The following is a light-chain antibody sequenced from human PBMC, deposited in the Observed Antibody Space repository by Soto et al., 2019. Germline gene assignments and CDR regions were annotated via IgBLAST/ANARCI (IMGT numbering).Light chain of an antibody. Sequence: DIQMTQSPSALSASVGDRVTITCRASQSINRWLAWYQQKPGKAPKLLICDASNLGSGVPSRFSGSGSGTEFTLTISSVQPDDFATYYCQQYYSYPFTFGPGTKVDIK. CDR3: QQYYSYPFT. CDR2: DAS. CDR1: QSINRW. J-gene: IGKJ3*01. V-gene: IGKV1-5*01.